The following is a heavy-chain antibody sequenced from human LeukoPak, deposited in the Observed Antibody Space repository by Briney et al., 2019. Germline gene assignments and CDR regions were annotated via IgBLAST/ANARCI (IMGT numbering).Heavy chain of an antibody. J-gene: IGHJ3*02. CDR1: GFTVSSNY. CDR2: IKQDGSEK. V-gene: IGHV3-7*03. CDR3: ARDVLAAGATGTFDI. Sequence: PGGSLRLSCAASGFTVSSNYMSWVRQAPGKGLEWVANIKQDGSEKYYVDSVKGRFTISRDNAKTSLYLQKNSLRAEDTAVYYCARDVLAAGATGTFDIWGQGTMVTVSS. D-gene: IGHD1-14*01.